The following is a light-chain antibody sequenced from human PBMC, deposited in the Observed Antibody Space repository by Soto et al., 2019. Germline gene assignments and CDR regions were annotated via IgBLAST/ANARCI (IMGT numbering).Light chain of an antibody. Sequence: EIVLTQSPGTLSLSPGERATLSCRASQRVSSSYLAWYQQKPGQAPRLLMYGASSRATDSPDRFSGSGSGTDVPLTMRRLERVVLEGYYCGQYDTVCTFGHGTKVDIK. V-gene: IGKV3-20*01. CDR3: GQYDTVCT. CDR1: QRVSSSY. J-gene: IGKJ3*01. CDR2: GAS.